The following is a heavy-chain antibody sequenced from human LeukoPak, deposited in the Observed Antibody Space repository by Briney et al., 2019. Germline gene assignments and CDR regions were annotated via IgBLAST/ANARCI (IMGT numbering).Heavy chain of an antibody. D-gene: IGHD2-15*01. CDR1: GGTFSSYA. CDR2: IIPIFGTA. V-gene: IGHV1-69*13. Sequence: ASVTVSCKASGGTFSSYAISWVRQAPGQGLEWMGGIIPIFGTANYAQKFQGRVTITADESTSTAYMELSSLRSEDTAVYYCARSRGIVVVVAATTFDYWGQGTLVTVSS. CDR3: ARSRGIVVVVAATTFDY. J-gene: IGHJ4*02.